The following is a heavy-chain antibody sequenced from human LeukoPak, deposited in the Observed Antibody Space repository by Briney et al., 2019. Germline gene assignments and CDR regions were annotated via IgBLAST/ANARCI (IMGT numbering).Heavy chain of an antibody. D-gene: IGHD3-10*01. V-gene: IGHV3-23*01. J-gene: IGHJ4*02. CDR3: AKGSIYYGSGSYSWGIDY. Sequence: GGSLRLSCAASGFTFSSHCMNWARQAPGKGLEWVSAISGSGGSTYYADSVKGRFTISRDNSKNTLYLQMNSLRAEDTAVYYCAKGSIYYGSGSYSWGIDYWGQGTLVTVSS. CDR2: ISGSGGST. CDR1: GFTFSSHC.